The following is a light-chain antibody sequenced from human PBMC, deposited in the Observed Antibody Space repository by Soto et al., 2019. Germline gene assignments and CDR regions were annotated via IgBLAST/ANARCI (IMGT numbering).Light chain of an antibody. CDR2: EGS. Sequence: QSVLTQPASVSGSLGQSITISCIGTSSNIGSYNLVSWYQHQPGKAPKIMIFEGSKRPSGVSNRFSGSRSGNTASLTISGLQAEDEADYYCCSFAGYGTQYVFGTGTKVTVL. CDR1: SSNIGSYNL. CDR3: CSFAGYGTQYV. V-gene: IGLV2-23*01. J-gene: IGLJ1*01.